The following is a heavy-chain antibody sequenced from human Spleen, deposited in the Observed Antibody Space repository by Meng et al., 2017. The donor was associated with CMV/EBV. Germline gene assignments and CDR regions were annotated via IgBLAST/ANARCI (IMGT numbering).Heavy chain of an antibody. Sequence: SGYSFTSYAMNWVRQAPGQGLEWMGWINTDTGNPTYAQGFTGRSVFSLDTSVSTAYLQISSLKAEDTAVYYCARSNMYASSWYGCFDPWGQGTLVTVSS. CDR3: ARSNMYASSWYGCFDP. J-gene: IGHJ5*02. CDR1: GYSFTSYA. CDR2: INTDTGNP. V-gene: IGHV7-4-1*02. D-gene: IGHD6-13*01.